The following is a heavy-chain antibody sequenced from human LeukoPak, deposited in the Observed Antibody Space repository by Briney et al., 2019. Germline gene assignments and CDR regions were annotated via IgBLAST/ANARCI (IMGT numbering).Heavy chain of an antibody. CDR3: ARDAVAGSLNWFDP. D-gene: IGHD6-19*01. V-gene: IGHV1-69*04. J-gene: IGHJ5*02. CDR1: GGTFSSYA. Sequence: ASVKVSCKASGGTFSSYAISWVRQAPGQGLEWMGRIIPILGIANYAQKFQGRVTITADKSTSTAYMELSSLRSEDTAVYYCARDAVAGSLNWFDPWGQGTLVTVSS. CDR2: IIPILGIA.